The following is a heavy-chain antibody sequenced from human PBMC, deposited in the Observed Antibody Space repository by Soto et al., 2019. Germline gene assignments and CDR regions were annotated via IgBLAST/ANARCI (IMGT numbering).Heavy chain of an antibody. V-gene: IGHV3-30*04. D-gene: IGHD2-15*01. CDR2: ISYDGRNK. J-gene: IGHJ6*02. CDR1: GFTFSSYA. Sequence: GGSLRLSCAASGFTFSSYAMHWVRQAPGTGLEWVAVISYDGRNKSYSDSVMGRFTISRDNSKNTLYLEMNSLRVEDTAVDHCVRDTAYCSGGTCYSSDDMDVGGRGTSGTGS. CDR3: VRDTAYCSGGTCYSSDDMDV.